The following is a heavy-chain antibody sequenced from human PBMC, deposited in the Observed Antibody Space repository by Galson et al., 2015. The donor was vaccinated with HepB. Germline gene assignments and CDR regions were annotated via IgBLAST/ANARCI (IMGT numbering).Heavy chain of an antibody. D-gene: IGHD6-13*01. CDR3: ARGRKPNDRIATLGSRY. CDR1: GYTFTSYG. J-gene: IGHJ4*02. CDR2: MNPNSGNT. V-gene: IGHV1-8*02. Sequence: SVKVSCKASGYTFTSYGISWVRQATGQGLEWMGWMNPNSGNTGYAQKFQGRVTMTRNTSISTAYMELSSLRSEDTAVYYCARGRKPNDRIATLGSRYWGQGTLVTVSS.